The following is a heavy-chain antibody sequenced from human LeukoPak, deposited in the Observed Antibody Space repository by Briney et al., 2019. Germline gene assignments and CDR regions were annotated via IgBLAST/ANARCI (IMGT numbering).Heavy chain of an antibody. Sequence: GGSLRLSRAASGFTFSIYSMNWVRQAPGRGVEWSSYICGGSSTIYYAHSVKGPFTISRSNARNSLNLQLNSLRAKDTAVYFCAKVTVGATADYFDSWGQGTLVTVSS. CDR1: GFTFSIYS. J-gene: IGHJ4*02. CDR3: AKVTVGATADYFDS. CDR2: ICGGSSTI. D-gene: IGHD1-26*01. V-gene: IGHV3-48*04.